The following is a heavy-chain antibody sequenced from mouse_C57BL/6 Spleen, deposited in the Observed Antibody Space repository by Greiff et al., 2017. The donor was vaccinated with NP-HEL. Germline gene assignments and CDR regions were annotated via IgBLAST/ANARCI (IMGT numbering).Heavy chain of an antibody. Sequence: QVQLQQPGAELVMPGASVKLSCKASGYTFTSYWMHLVKQRPGQGLEWIGEIDPSDSYTNYNQKFKGKSTLTVDKSSSTAYMQLSSLTSEDSAVYYCARGNYGSSAWYFDVWGTGTTVTVSS. CDR1: GYTFTSYW. CDR2: IDPSDSYT. V-gene: IGHV1-69*01. CDR3: ARGNYGSSAWYFDV. D-gene: IGHD1-1*01. J-gene: IGHJ1*03.